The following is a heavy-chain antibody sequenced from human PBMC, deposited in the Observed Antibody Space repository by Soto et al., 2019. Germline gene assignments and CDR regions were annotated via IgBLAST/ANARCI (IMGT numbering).Heavy chain of an antibody. CDR2: ITSSRSNTI. CDR3: ARRQAYYYGMDV. CDR1: GFTFSSYS. V-gene: IGHV3-48*02. Sequence: PGGSLRLSCAASGFTFSSYSMNWVRQAPGKGLEWISYITSSRSNTIYYADSVKGRFTISRDNAKNSLYLQMNSLRDEDTAVYYCARRQAYYYGMDVWGQGTTVTV. J-gene: IGHJ6*02.